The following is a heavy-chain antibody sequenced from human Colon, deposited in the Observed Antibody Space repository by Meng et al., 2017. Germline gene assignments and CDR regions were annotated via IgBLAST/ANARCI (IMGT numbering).Heavy chain of an antibody. CDR2: INHSGST. V-gene: IGHV4-38-2*02. CDR3: ARYYYNSGDNWFDP. D-gene: IGHD3-10*01. J-gene: IGHJ5*02. Sequence: SETLSLTCTVSGYSISSGYYWVWIRQPPWKGLEWIATINHSGSTYYNPSLKSRVTISVDTSQNQFSLKLSSVTAADTAVYYCARYYYNSGDNWFDPWGQGTLVTVSS. CDR1: GYSISSGYY.